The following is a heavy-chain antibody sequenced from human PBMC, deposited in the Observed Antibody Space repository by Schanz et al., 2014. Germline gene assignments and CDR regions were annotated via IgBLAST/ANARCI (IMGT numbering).Heavy chain of an antibody. V-gene: IGHV3-53*01. CDR2: MYINSGST. CDR1: GFTVNTNY. J-gene: IGHJ3*01. Sequence: EVQLVESGGGLIQPGGSLRLSCAVSGFTVNTNYMSWVRQAPGKGLEWISSMYINSGSTQYADSVKGRFIISRDSSKNTLFLKINSLRADDTAVYFCARDGGRDGYNLAFDVWGQGTLVTVSS. D-gene: IGHD5-12*01. CDR3: ARDGGRDGYNLAFDV.